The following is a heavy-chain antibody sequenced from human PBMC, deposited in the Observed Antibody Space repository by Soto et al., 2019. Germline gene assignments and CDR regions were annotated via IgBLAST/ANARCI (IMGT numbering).Heavy chain of an antibody. J-gene: IGHJ5*02. CDR1: GGSFSGYY. D-gene: IGHD3-3*01. CDR3: ARVRDWFDP. V-gene: IGHV4-34*01. Sequence: LSLTCAVYGGSFSGYYWKWIRQPPGKGLEWIGEIDHSGYTNYTPSLKSRVTISVDTSKNQFSLRLTSVTAADTAVYYCARVRDWFDPWGQGTLVTVSS. CDR2: IDHSGYT.